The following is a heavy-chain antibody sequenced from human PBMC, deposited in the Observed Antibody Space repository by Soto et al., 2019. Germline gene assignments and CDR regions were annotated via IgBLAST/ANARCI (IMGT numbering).Heavy chain of an antibody. V-gene: IGHV1-8*01. CDR1: GYSFTNND. J-gene: IGHJ5*02. CDR3: ARMATFGSLNWFDP. D-gene: IGHD3-16*01. Sequence: ASGKVSCKASGYSFTNNDVTWVRQATGQGFEWMGWMNPGSGDTGYAQKFQGRVTMTRDISIATAYMELSSLRSDDTAIYYCARMATFGSLNWFDPWAQQTLVPVSS. CDR2: MNPGSGDT.